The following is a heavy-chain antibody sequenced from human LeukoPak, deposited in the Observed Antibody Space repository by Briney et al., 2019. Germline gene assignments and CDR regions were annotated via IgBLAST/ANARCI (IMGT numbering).Heavy chain of an antibody. V-gene: IGHV4-34*01. J-gene: IGHJ4*02. D-gene: IGHD2-15*01. Sequence: SETLSLTCAVYGGSFSGYYWSWIRQPPGKGLEWIGEINHSGSTNYNPSLKSRVTISVDTSKNQFSLKLSSVTAADTAVYYCARGTADIVVVIAATPTHPSYFDYWGQGTLVTVSS. CDR1: GGSFSGYY. CDR2: INHSGST. CDR3: ARGTADIVVVIAATPTHPSYFDY.